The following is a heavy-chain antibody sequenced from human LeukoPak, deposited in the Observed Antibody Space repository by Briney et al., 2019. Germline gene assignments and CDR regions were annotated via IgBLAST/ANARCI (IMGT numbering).Heavy chain of an antibody. J-gene: IGHJ4*02. Sequence: HPGRSLRLSCAASGFTFSSYAMSWVRQAPGKGLEWVSAISGSGGSTYYADSVKGRFTISRDNSKNTLYLQMNSLRAEDTAVYYCAKDRPDYGGNSGYWGQGTLVTVSS. V-gene: IGHV3-23*01. CDR2: ISGSGGST. CDR1: GFTFSSYA. CDR3: AKDRPDYGGNSGY. D-gene: IGHD4-23*01.